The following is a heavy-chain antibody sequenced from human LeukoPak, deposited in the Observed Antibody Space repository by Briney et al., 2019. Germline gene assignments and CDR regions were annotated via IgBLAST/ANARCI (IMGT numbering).Heavy chain of an antibody. V-gene: IGHV4-30-4*01. CDR1: GGSISSGDYY. Sequence: SETLSLTCTVSGGSISSGDYYWSWIRQPPGKGLEWIGYFYYNGSTYYNPSLKSRVTISVDTSKNQFSLKLSSVTAGDTAVYYCAREAEHEYGDYRRYYYGMDVWGQGTTVTVSS. D-gene: IGHD4-17*01. CDR2: FYYNGST. J-gene: IGHJ6*02. CDR3: AREAEHEYGDYRRYYYGMDV.